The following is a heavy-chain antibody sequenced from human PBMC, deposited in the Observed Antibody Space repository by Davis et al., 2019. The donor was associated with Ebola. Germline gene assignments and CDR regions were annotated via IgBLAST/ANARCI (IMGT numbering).Heavy chain of an antibody. CDR2: ISYDGSNK. CDR3: ARDRGGWYNCMDY. D-gene: IGHD6-19*01. Sequence: PGGSLRLSCAASGFTFSSYGMHWVRQAPGKGLEWVAVISYDGSNKYYADSVKGRFTISRDNSKNTLYLQMNSLRAEDTAVYYCARDRGGWYNCMDYWGQGTLVTVSS. V-gene: IGHV3-30*03. J-gene: IGHJ4*02. CDR1: GFTFSSYG.